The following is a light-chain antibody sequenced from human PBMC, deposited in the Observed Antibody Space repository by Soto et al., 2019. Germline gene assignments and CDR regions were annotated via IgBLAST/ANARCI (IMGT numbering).Light chain of an antibody. CDR3: TSYTSSSTWV. CDR1: TSDVGGYNY. Sequence: QSALTQPASVSGSPGQSITISCTGTTSDVGGYNYVSWFQQYPGKAPKLKIYEVSNRPSGVSNRFSGSKSGNTAPLTISDLQAEDEADYYCTSYTSSSTWVFGGGTKVTVL. J-gene: IGLJ3*02. CDR2: EVS. V-gene: IGLV2-14*01.